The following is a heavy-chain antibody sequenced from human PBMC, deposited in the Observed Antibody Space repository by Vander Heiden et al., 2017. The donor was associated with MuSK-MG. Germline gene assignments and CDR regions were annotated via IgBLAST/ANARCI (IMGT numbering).Heavy chain of an antibody. J-gene: IGHJ3*02. CDR1: GFPFRRYS. CDR3: AREGLYSSGVAFDI. CDR2: ITGSSTI. D-gene: IGHD6-19*01. V-gene: IGHV3-48*01. Sequence: EVQLVESGGGLVQPGGSLRLSCAPPGFPFRRYSMSWVRQAPGKGLEWVSYITGSSTIYYADSVKGRFTISRDNAKSSLSLQMNSLRAEDTALYYCAREGLYSSGVAFDIWGQGTMVTVSS.